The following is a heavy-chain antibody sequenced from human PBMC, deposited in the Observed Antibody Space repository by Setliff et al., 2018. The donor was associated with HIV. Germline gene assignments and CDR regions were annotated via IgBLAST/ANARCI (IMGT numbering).Heavy chain of an antibody. CDR1: GYSISSGFY. Sequence: SETLSLTCAVSGYSISSGFYWGWIRQPPGKGLEWIGYIYYSGSTNYNPSLKSRVTISVDTSKNQFSLKLSSVTAADTAVYYCARSEGIAWFDPWGQGTLVTVSS. CDR2: IYYSGST. V-gene: IGHV4-61*01. J-gene: IGHJ5*02. CDR3: ARSEGIAWFDP. D-gene: IGHD3-3*01.